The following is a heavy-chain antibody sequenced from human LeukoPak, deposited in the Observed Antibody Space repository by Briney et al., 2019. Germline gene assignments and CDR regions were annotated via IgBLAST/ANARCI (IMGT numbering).Heavy chain of an antibody. CDR2: INSDGSWT. J-gene: IGHJ4*02. Sequence: GGSLKLSCAASGNYWMHWVRQAPGKGLVWVSHINSDGSWTSYADSVKGRFTISKDNAKNTVYLQMNSLRAEDTAVYYCVSFYETYWGRGTLVTVSS. D-gene: IGHD2/OR15-2a*01. V-gene: IGHV3-74*01. CDR1: GNYW. CDR3: VSFYETY.